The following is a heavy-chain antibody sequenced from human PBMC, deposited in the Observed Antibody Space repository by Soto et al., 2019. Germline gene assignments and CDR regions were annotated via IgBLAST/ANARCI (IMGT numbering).Heavy chain of an antibody. J-gene: IGHJ4*02. D-gene: IGHD6-13*01. V-gene: IGHV1-18*01. Sequence: RASVKVSCKASGYTFTSYGISWVRQAPGQGLEWMGWISAYNGNTNYAQKLQGRVTMTTDTSTSTAYMELRSLRSDDTAVYYCARERVSSSWHNYFDYWGQGTLVTAPQ. CDR3: ARERVSSSWHNYFDY. CDR2: ISAYNGNT. CDR1: GYTFTSYG.